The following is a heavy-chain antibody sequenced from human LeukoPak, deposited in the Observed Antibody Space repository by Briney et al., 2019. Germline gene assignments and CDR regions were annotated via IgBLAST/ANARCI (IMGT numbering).Heavy chain of an antibody. Sequence: GGSLRLSCKGSGYSFTSYWIGWVRQMPGKGLEWMGIIYPGDSDTRYSPSFQGQVTISADKSISTAYLQWSSLKASDTAMYYCARLAGSVGATLSPFDYWGQGTLVTVSS. CDR3: ARLAGSVGATLSPFDY. CDR1: GYSFTSYW. CDR2: IYPGDSDT. V-gene: IGHV5-51*01. D-gene: IGHD1-26*01. J-gene: IGHJ4*02.